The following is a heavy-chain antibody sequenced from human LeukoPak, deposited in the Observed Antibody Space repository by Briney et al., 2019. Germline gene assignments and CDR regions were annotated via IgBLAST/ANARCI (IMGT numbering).Heavy chain of an antibody. CDR2: MNPNSGNT. CDR1: GYTFTSYD. Sequence: GASVKVSCKASGYTFTSYDINWVRQATGQGLEWMGWMNPNSGNTGYAQKFQGRVTITRNTSISTAYMELSSLRSEDTAVYYCARSDSSSWYGGYNWFDPWGQGTLVTVSS. J-gene: IGHJ5*02. D-gene: IGHD6-13*01. CDR3: ARSDSSSWYGGYNWFDP. V-gene: IGHV1-8*03.